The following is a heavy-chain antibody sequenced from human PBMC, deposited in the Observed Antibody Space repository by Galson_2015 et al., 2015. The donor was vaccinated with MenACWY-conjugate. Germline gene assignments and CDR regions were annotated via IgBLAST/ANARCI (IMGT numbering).Heavy chain of an antibody. D-gene: IGHD2-2*01. CDR2: ISSSSSTI. Sequence: SLRLSCAASGFTFSSYSMNWVRQAPGKGLEWVSYISSSSSTIYYADSVKGRFTISRDNAKNSLYLQMNSLRAEDTAVYYCSSTSYYYYGMDVWGQGTTVTVSS. CDR1: GFTFSSYS. CDR3: SSTSYYYYGMDV. J-gene: IGHJ6*02. V-gene: IGHV3-48*04.